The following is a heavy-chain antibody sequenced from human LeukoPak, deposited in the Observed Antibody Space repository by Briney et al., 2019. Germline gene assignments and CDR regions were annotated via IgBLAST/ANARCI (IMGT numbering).Heavy chain of an antibody. Sequence: PGGSLRLSCAASGFTFSDYYMSWIRQAPGKGLEWVSYISSSGSTIYYADSVKGRFTISRDNSKNTLYLQMNSLRAEDTAVYYCAKDRLYYYDSSGYLWGQGTLVTVSS. CDR2: ISSSGSTI. J-gene: IGHJ4*02. CDR3: AKDRLYYYDSSGYL. D-gene: IGHD3-22*01. CDR1: GFTFSDYY. V-gene: IGHV3-11*01.